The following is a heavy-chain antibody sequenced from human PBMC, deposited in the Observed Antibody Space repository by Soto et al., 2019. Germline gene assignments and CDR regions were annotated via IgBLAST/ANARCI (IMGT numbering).Heavy chain of an antibody. CDR1: GGTFSRYA. J-gene: IGHJ4*02. Sequence: QVQLVQSGAEVQKPGSSVKVSCKASGGTFSRYAISWVRQAPGQGLEWMGGISPIFGTANYAQKFQGRVTNTADESTSTAYMELSSLRAEDTPVYYCARARTPLRFLEWAVDYWGQGTLVTVSS. D-gene: IGHD3-3*01. CDR3: ARARTPLRFLEWAVDY. V-gene: IGHV1-69*01. CDR2: ISPIFGTA.